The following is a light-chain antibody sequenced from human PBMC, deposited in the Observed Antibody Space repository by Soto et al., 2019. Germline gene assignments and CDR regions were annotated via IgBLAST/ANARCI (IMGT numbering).Light chain of an antibody. CDR2: DAS. CDR1: QSISSW. V-gene: IGKV1-5*01. Sequence: DIQMTQSPSTLSASVRDRDTITCRARQSISSWLAWYQQKPGKAPKLLIYDASSLESGVPSRFSGSGSGTEFTLTISSLQPDDFATYYCQQYNSYLLTFGGGTKV. J-gene: IGKJ4*01. CDR3: QQYNSYLLT.